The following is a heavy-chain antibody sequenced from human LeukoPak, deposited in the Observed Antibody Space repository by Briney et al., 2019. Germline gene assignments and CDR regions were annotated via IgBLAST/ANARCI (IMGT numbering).Heavy chain of an antibody. V-gene: IGHV3-30-3*01. CDR2: ISYDGSNK. CDR3: AIGYRAFYDSSALSLGDY. J-gene: IGHJ4*02. D-gene: IGHD3-22*01. CDR1: GFTFGSYT. Sequence: GGSLRLSCAASGFTFGSYTMHWVRQAPGKGLEWVALISYDGSNKYYADSVKGRFTISRDNSRNTLYLQMNSLRAEDTAVYYCAIGYRAFYDSSALSLGDYWGQGTLVTVSS.